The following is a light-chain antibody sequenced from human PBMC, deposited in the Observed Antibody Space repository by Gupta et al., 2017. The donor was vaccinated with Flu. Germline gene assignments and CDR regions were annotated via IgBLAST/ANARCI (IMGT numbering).Light chain of an antibody. CDR2: ESS. CDR3: RQRNNWPYT. CDR1: QSASSF. Sequence: PATLSLSPGDRATISCRASQSASSFLAWYQQKPDQPPRLLIYESSHRATGIPARFSGSGYGTDFALTISGLEPEDFAVYYCRQRNNWPYTFGQGTKLEI. J-gene: IGKJ2*01. V-gene: IGKV3-11*01.